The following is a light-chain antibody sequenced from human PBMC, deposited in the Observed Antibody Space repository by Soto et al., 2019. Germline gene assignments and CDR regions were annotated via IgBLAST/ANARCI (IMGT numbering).Light chain of an antibody. J-gene: IGKJ1*01. Sequence: EIVLTQSPATLSLSPGERATLSCRASQSIGLAIAWYQHKPGQAPRLLIFDASQRATGIPARFRGSGSGTDFTLSLSSLEPEDFAVYYCQQRTDRPPWTFGQGTKVESK. CDR1: QSIGLA. CDR3: QQRTDRPPWT. V-gene: IGKV3-11*01. CDR2: DAS.